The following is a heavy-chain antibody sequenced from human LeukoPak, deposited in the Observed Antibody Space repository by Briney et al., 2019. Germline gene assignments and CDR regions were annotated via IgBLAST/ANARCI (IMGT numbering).Heavy chain of an antibody. CDR2: MNPNSGNT. CDR3: ARAPSITGTTPPGY. Sequence: ASVKVSCKASGYTFTSYDINWVRRATGQGLEWMGWMNPNSGNTGYAQKFQGRVTMTRNTSISTAYMELSSLRSEDTAVYYCARAPSITGTTPPGYWGQGTLVTVSS. J-gene: IGHJ4*02. CDR1: GYTFTSYD. D-gene: IGHD1-7*01. V-gene: IGHV1-8*01.